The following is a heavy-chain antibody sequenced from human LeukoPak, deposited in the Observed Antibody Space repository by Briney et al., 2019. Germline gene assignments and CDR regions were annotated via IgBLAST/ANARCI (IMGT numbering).Heavy chain of an antibody. V-gene: IGHV1-2*06. CDR3: AREGRDGYNYYYFDY. Sequence: ASVKVSCKASGYTFTGYYMHWVRQAPGQGLEWMGRINPNSGGTNYAQKFQGRVTITADESTSTAYMELSSLRSEDTAVYYCAREGRDGYNYYYFDYWGQGTLVTVSS. CDR2: INPNSGGT. CDR1: GYTFTGYY. J-gene: IGHJ4*02. D-gene: IGHD5-24*01.